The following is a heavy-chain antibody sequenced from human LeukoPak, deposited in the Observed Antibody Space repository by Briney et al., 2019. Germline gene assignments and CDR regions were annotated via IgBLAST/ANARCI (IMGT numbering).Heavy chain of an antibody. J-gene: IGHJ4*02. CDR3: AHVYVIGKTYYDFWSGYYFDY. Sequence: SGPTLVKPTQTLTLICTFSGFSLSTSGVGVGWIRQPPGKALEWLALIYWDDDKRYSPSLKSRLTITKDTSKNQVVLTMTNMDPVDTATYYCAHVYVIGKTYYDFWSGYYFDYWGQGTLVTVSS. CDR1: GFSLSTSGVG. V-gene: IGHV2-5*02. CDR2: IYWDDDK. D-gene: IGHD3-3*01.